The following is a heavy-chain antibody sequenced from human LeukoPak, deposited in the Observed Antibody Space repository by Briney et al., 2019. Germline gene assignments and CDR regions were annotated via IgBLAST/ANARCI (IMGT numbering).Heavy chain of an antibody. J-gene: IGHJ4*02. CDR1: GGSISSYY. CDR2: THTSGST. Sequence: PSETLSLTCTFSGGSISSYYWSWIRQPAGKGLEWVGRTHTSGSTNYNPSLKSRVTKSVDTSKNQSSLKLSSVTAADTAVYYCARDRYYYGSGSYYFDYWGQGTLVTVSS. D-gene: IGHD3-10*01. V-gene: IGHV4-4*07. CDR3: ARDRYYYGSGSYYFDY.